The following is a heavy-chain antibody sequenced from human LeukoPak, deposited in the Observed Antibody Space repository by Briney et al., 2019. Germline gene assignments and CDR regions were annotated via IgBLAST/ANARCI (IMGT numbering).Heavy chain of an antibody. Sequence: SETLSLTCDVSGGSIDSTNWWNWVRQPPGKGLEWIGEIHHDGRINYNPSLKSRVTLSVDKSKNQFSLRLNSVTAADTAMYYCAREDSSGYSYFDYWGQGTLVTVSS. J-gene: IGHJ4*02. V-gene: IGHV4/OR15-8*01. CDR3: AREDSSGYSYFDY. D-gene: IGHD3-22*01. CDR1: GGSIDSTNW. CDR2: IHHDGRI.